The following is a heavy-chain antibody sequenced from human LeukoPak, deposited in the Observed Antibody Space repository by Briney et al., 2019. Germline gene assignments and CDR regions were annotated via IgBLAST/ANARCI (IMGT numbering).Heavy chain of an antibody. J-gene: IGHJ6*03. CDR2: ISSGSSYI. V-gene: IGHV3-21*01. D-gene: IGHD4-17*01. CDR1: GFTFSSYT. Sequence: GGSLRLSCAASGFTFSSYTMNWVRQAPGKGLEWVSIISSGSSYIHYADSVKGRFTISRDNAKNSLYLQMNSLRAEDTAVYYCARDAYGDYYYYYMDVWGKGTTVTISS. CDR3: ARDAYGDYYYYYMDV.